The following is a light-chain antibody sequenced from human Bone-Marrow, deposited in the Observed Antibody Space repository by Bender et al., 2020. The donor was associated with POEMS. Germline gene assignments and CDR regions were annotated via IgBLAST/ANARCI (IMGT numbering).Light chain of an antibody. J-gene: IGLJ1*01. CDR1: SSDVGSYNY. CDR2: DVT. CDR3: SSYTSTTSFV. Sequence: QSALTQPRSVSGSPGQSVTISCNGTSSDVGSYNYVSWYQQHAGKGPKLIIYDVTNRPSGISNRFPGSKSGNTASLTISGLQTEDEAEYFCSSYTSTTSFVFGTGTKLTVL. V-gene: IGLV2-14*03.